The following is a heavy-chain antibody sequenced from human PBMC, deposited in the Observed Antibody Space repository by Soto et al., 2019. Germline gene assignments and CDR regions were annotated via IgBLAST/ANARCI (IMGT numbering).Heavy chain of an antibody. CDR1: GYKFSNLW. J-gene: IGHJ6*02. Sequence: GESLKISCKGSGYKFSNLWLGWVRQMPGKGLECIGVMYPGTSDIRYSPSFQGQVTISADNSISTAYLHWNSLKASDTALYYCATQRDFYYGMDVWGQGTTATAP. CDR3: ATQRDFYYGMDV. V-gene: IGHV5-51*01. CDR2: MYPGTSDI. D-gene: IGHD6-25*01.